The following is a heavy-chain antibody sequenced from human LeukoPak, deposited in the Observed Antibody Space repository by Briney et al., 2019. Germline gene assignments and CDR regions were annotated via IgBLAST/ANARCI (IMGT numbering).Heavy chain of an antibody. D-gene: IGHD5/OR15-5a*01. V-gene: IGHV4-38-2*02. CDR2: IYHSGTT. J-gene: IGHJ4*02. CDR1: SYPISSGRY. CDR3: AREESGCPVSFDY. Sequence: SETLSLTCTVSSYPISSGRYWGWTRQPPGKGLGWIGSIYHSGTTYYNPSLRSRVTISVDTSKNHFSLKMSSVTAADTAVYYCAREESGCPVSFDYWGQGTLGTVSS.